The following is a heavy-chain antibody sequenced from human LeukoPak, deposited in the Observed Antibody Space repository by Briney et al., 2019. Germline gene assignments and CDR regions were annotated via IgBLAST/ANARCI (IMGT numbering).Heavy chain of an antibody. Sequence: GGSLRLSCAASGFTFSSYGMHWVRQAPGKGLEWVAVISYDGSNKYYADSVKGRFTISRDNSKNTLYLQMNSLRAEDTAVYYCAKVSGSYPQNWFDPWGLGTLVTVSS. CDR2: ISYDGSNK. J-gene: IGHJ5*02. CDR1: GFTFSSYG. V-gene: IGHV3-30*18. CDR3: AKVSGSYPQNWFDP. D-gene: IGHD1-26*01.